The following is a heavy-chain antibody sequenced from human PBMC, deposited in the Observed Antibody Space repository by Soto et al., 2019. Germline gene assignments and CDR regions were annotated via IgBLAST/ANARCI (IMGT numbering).Heavy chain of an antibody. CDR1: GFTVSSNF. CDR3: ARGYGAGSYFSDF. V-gene: IGHV3-53*01. CDR2: SYSGGNS. J-gene: IGHJ4*02. D-gene: IGHD3-10*01. Sequence: WGSLRLSCAASGFTVSSNFMSWVRQAPGKGLEWVSSSYSGGNSYYADSVKGRFTISRDDFMNTLYLQMNSLRAEDTAVYYCARGYGAGSYFSDFWGQRPLVTVSS.